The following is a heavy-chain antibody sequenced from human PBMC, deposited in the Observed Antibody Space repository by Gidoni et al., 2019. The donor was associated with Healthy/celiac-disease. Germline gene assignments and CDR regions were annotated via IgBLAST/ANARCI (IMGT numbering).Heavy chain of an antibody. D-gene: IGHD3-16*01. CDR1: GFTFSSYD. CDR2: IGTAGDT. V-gene: IGHV3-13*04. CDR3: ARADYRDWYFDL. J-gene: IGHJ2*01. Sequence: EVQLVESGGGLVQPGGSLRPSCAASGFTFSSYDMHWVRHATGKGLEWVSAIGTAGDTYYPGSVKGRFTISRENAKNSLYLQMHSLRAGDTAVYYCARADYRDWYFDLWGRGTLVTVSS.